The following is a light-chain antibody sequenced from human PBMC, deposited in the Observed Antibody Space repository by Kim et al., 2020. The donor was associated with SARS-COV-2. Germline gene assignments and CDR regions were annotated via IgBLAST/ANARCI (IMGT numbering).Light chain of an antibody. J-gene: IGLJ3*02. CDR2: GKN. V-gene: IGLV3-19*01. CDR3: NSRDSRGNHLV. Sequence: SSELTQDPAVSVALGQTVRITCQGDGLSTYYASWYQQKPGQAPILVIYGKNNRPSGIPDRFSASTSGNTGSLTITGAQAEDEADYYCNSRDSRGNHLVFG. CDR1: GLSTYY.